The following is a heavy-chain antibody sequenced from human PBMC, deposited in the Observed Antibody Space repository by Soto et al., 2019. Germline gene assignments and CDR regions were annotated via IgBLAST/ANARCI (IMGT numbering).Heavy chain of an antibody. D-gene: IGHD6-19*01. CDR2: ISYDGSNK. J-gene: IGHJ4*02. CDR1: GFTFSSYA. CDR3: ARSDSSGLDY. Sequence: GGSLRLSCAASGFTFSSYAMHWVRQAPGKGLEWVAVISYDGSNKYYADSVKGRFTISRDNSKNTLYLQMNSLRAEDTAVYYCARSDSSGLDYWGQGTLVTVSS. V-gene: IGHV3-30-3*01.